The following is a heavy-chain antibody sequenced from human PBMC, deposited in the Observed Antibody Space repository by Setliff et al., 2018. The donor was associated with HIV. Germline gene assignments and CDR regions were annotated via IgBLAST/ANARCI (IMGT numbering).Heavy chain of an antibody. CDR3: ARGRYGGNDLDY. V-gene: IGHV1-46*02. CDR2: INPSGGST. J-gene: IGHJ4*02. D-gene: IGHD4-17*01. CDR1: GYDFDFYY. Sequence: ASVKVSCKSSGYDFDFYYMHWVRQAPGQGPEWMGIINPSGGSTSYAQKFQGRVSMTRDTSTSTVYMELSSLRSEDTAVYYCARGRYGGNDLDYWGQGTLVTVSS.